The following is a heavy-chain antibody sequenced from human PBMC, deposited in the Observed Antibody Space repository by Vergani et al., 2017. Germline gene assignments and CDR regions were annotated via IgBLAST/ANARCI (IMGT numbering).Heavy chain of an antibody. CDR1: GFTFSSYA. J-gene: IGHJ4*02. D-gene: IGHD3-3*01. CDR2: ISYDGSNK. Sequence: QVQLVESGGGVVQPGRSLRLSCAASGFTFSSYAMHWVRQAPGKGLEWVAVISYDGSNKYYADSVKGRFTISRDNSKNTLYLQMNSLRAEDTAVYYCARSGYYDFLSADYWGQGTLVTVSS. CDR3: ARSGYYDFLSADY. V-gene: IGHV3-30-3*01.